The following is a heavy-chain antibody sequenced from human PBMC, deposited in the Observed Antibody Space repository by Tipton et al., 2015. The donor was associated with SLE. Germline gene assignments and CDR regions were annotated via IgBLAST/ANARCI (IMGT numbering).Heavy chain of an antibody. D-gene: IGHD2-15*01. Sequence: TLSLTCTVSGGSISSSSYYWGWIRQPPGKGLEWIGNIYYTGNTFHNPSLKSRVTISLDTSKNQFSLTLNSVTAVDTAVYYCARSMGAGYCSGGDCFEPFDSWGQGTLVTVSS. CDR1: GGSISSSSYY. V-gene: IGHV4-39*07. CDR3: ARSMGAGYCSGGDCFEPFDS. J-gene: IGHJ4*02. CDR2: IYYTGNT.